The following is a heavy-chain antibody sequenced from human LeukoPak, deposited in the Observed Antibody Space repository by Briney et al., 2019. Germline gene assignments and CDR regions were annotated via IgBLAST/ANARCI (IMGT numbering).Heavy chain of an antibody. Sequence: GGSLRLSCAASGFTFSTYGMSWVRQAPGKGLEWVSAVGSDGINTAYADSVKGRFTISRDNSKNTLYLQLSSLRAEDTAVYYCAKGLAAGSQYFDYWGQGTLVTVFS. CDR2: VGSDGINT. V-gene: IGHV3-23*01. J-gene: IGHJ4*02. CDR1: GFTFSTYG. D-gene: IGHD6-25*01. CDR3: AKGLAAGSQYFDY.